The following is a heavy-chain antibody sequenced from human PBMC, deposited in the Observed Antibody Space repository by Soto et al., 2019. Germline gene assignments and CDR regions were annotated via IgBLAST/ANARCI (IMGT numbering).Heavy chain of an antibody. V-gene: IGHV3-21*01. Sequence: PGGSLRLSCAAYGFSLSSYSMNWVRQSPGKGLEWVSSISSSSYIYYADSVKGRFTISRDNAKNSLYLQMNSLRAEDTAVYYCASSKFDSSSHYVDYWGQGT. J-gene: IGHJ4*02. D-gene: IGHD3-9*01. CDR3: ASSKFDSSSHYVDY. CDR2: ISSSSYI. CDR1: GFSLSSYS.